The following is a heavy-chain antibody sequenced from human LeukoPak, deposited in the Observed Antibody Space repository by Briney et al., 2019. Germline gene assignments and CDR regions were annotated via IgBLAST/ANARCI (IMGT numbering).Heavy chain of an antibody. Sequence: ASVKVSCKASGYTFKNYDINWVRQATGQGLEWMGWISTYNGNTNYAQKFQGRVTMTTATSASTAYMELRSLRSDDTAVYYCGRDRGYFDLWGRGTLVTVSS. V-gene: IGHV1-18*01. CDR2: ISTYNGNT. CDR3: GRDRGYFDL. CDR1: GYTFKNYD. J-gene: IGHJ2*01.